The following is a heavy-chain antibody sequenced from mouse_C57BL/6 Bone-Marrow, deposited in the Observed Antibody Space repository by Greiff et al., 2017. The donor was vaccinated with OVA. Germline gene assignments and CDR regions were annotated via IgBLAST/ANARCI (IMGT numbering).Heavy chain of an antibody. V-gene: IGHV5-4*03. CDR2: ISDGGSYT. CDR3: AWFAY. J-gene: IGHJ3*01. CDR1: GFTFSSYA. Sequence: EVMLVESGGGLVKPGGSLKLSCAASGFTFSSYAMSWVRQTPEKRLEWVATISDGGSYTYYPDNVKGRFTISRDNAKNNLYLQMSHLKSEDTAMYYCAWFAYWGQGTLVTVSA.